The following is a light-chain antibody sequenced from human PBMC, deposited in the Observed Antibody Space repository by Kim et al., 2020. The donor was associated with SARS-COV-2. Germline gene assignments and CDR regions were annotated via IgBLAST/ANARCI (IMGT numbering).Light chain of an antibody. CDR1: QTVSSN. J-gene: IGKJ2*01. CDR2: DAS. Sequence: GSPGEKATRAWRASQTVSSNLAWYQQKPGQAPSLLIYDASKRATGVPARFSGSGSGTEFTISISSLQSEDFAVYYCQQYNNWPFTFGQGTKLEI. V-gene: IGKV3-15*01. CDR3: QQYNNWPFT.